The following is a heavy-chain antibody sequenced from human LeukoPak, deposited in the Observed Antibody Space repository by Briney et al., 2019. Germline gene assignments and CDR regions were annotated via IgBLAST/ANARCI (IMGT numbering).Heavy chain of an antibody. CDR2: IYISGTT. Sequence: SETLSLTCTISGGSTTGYFWSWIRQPAGRGLEWIGHIYISGTTDYNPSLRSRVTISLDMSKNSFSLRLTSMTAADTAVYYCAREYDFWTGTDFSRGWLDPWGQGIVVTVSS. J-gene: IGHJ5*02. D-gene: IGHD3-3*01. V-gene: IGHV4-4*07. CDR3: AREYDFWTGTDFSRGWLDP. CDR1: GGSTTGYF.